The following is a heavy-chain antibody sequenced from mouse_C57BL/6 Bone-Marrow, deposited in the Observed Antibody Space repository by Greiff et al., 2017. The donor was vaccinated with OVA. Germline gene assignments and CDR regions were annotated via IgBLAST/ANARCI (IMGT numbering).Heavy chain of an antibody. CDR3: AIDYYGSSYLYYYAMDY. V-gene: IGHV1-69*01. Sequence: QVQLQQSGAELVMPGASVKLSCKASGYTFTGYWMHWVKQRPGQGLEWIGEIDPSDSYTNYNQKFKGKSTLTVDKSSSTAYMQLSSLTSADSAVYYCAIDYYGSSYLYYYAMDYWGQGTSVTVSS. CDR1: GYTFTGYW. J-gene: IGHJ4*01. D-gene: IGHD1-1*01. CDR2: IDPSDSYT.